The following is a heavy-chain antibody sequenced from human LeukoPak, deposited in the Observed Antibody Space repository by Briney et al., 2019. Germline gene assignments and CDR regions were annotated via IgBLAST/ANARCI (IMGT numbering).Heavy chain of an antibody. CDR1: GFTFSSYS. Sequence: KPGGSLRLACAASGFTFSSYSMNWVRQAPGKGLEWVSSISSSSSYIYYADSVKGRFTISRDNAKNSLYLQMNSLRAEDTAVYYCARVNEDNSSSIDYWGQGTLVTVSS. CDR2: ISSSSSYI. D-gene: IGHD6-6*01. CDR3: ARVNEDNSSSIDY. J-gene: IGHJ4*02. V-gene: IGHV3-21*01.